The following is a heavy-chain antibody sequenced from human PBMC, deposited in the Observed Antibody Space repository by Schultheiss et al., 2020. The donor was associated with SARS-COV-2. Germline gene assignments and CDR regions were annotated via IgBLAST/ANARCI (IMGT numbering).Heavy chain of an antibody. J-gene: IGHJ4*02. Sequence: SETLSLTCAVYGGSFSGYYWSWIRQPPGKGLEWIGEINHSGSTNYNPSLKSRVTISVDTSKNQFSLKLSSVTAADTAVYYCARSIASRPFDYWGQGTLVTVS. D-gene: IGHD6-6*01. CDR2: INHSGST. CDR3: ARSIASRPFDY. CDR1: GGSFSGYY. V-gene: IGHV4-34*01.